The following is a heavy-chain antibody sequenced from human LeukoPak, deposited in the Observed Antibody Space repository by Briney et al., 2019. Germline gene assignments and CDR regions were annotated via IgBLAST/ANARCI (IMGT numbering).Heavy chain of an antibody. V-gene: IGHV3-7*01. Sequence: GGSLRLSCAASGFTFSSSWMYWVRQAPGKGLEWVANIKGDGSEKYYVDSVKGRFTISRDNAKNSLYLQMKSLRAEDTAVYYCARKLVGAINVPFDYWGQGTLVTVSS. CDR3: ARKLVGAINVPFDY. CDR1: GFTFSSSW. D-gene: IGHD1-26*01. CDR2: IKGDGSEK. J-gene: IGHJ4*02.